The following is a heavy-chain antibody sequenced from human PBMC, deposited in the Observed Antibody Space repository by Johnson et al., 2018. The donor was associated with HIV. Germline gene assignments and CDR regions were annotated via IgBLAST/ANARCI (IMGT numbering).Heavy chain of an antibody. Sequence: EVQLVESGGDVVRPGGSLRISCVASGFKLYEYDVSWVRQVPGKGLEWVSGINWSGGGTAYADSVKGRFTVSSDNAKNSLYLQMNSLRVEDTAVYFCARKSVVNFDAIDVWGRGTLVTVSS. V-gene: IGHV3-20*04. J-gene: IGHJ3*01. CDR3: ARKSVVNFDAIDV. CDR2: INWSGGGT. CDR1: GFKLYEYD. D-gene: IGHD4-23*01.